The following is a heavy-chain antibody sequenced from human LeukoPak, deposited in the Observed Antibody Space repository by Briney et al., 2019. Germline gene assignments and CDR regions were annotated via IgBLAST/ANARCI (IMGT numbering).Heavy chain of an antibody. J-gene: IGHJ4*02. D-gene: IGHD1-26*01. CDR2: INPNSGGT. CDR3: ARDASAATNLDY. CDR1: GYTFTGYY. Sequence: GASVKVSCKASGYTFTGYYLHWVRQAPGQGLEWMGWINPNSGGTKYAQKFQDRVTMTRGTSLSTTYIEMRRLTSDDTALYYCARDASAATNLDYWGQGTLVTVSS. V-gene: IGHV1-2*02.